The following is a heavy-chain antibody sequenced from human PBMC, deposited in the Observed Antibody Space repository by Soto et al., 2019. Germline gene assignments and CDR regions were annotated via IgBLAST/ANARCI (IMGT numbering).Heavy chain of an antibody. CDR1: GGSISSYY. V-gene: IGHV4-59*01. CDR3: ARASPVVAEYYSYGMDV. J-gene: IGHJ6*02. Sequence: QVQLQESGPGLVKPSETLSLTCTVSGGSISSYYWSWIRQPPGKGLEWIGYIYYSGSTNYNPYLKSRVAISVDTSKNQFSLKLCSVTAADTAVYYCARASPVVAEYYSYGMDVWGQGTTVTVSS. CDR2: IYYSGST. D-gene: IGHD2-15*01.